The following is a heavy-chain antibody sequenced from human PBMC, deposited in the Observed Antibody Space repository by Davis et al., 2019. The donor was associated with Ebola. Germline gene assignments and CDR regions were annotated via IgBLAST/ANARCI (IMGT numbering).Heavy chain of an antibody. CDR2: ISGSGYTI. CDR3: AREIESGSCCFIDD. J-gene: IGHJ4*02. CDR1: GFTFSDYY. D-gene: IGHD2-15*01. V-gene: IGHV3-11*01. Sequence: GGSLRLSCAASGFTFSDYYMTWIRQAPGKGLEWISAISGSGYTIYEADSVKGRFTISRDNHKNSLYLEMNSLRVEDTAIYYCAREIESGSCCFIDDWGQGTLVTVS.